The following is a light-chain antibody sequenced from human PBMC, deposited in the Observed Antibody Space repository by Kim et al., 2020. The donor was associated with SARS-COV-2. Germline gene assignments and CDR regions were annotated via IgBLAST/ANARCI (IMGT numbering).Light chain of an antibody. J-gene: IGLJ3*02. CDR1: SGHSSYA. V-gene: IGLV4-69*01. CDR2: LTSDGSH. Sequence: VKLTCTLSSGHSSYAIAWHQQQPEKGPRYLMKLTSDGSHSKGDGIPDRFSGSSSGAERYLTISSLQSEDEADYYCQTWGTGIHWVFGGGTQLTVL. CDR3: QTWGTGIHWV.